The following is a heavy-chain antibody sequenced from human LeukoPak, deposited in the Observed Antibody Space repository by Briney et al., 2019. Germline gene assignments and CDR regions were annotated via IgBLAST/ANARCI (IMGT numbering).Heavy chain of an antibody. CDR3: ARDQGHDGTRKYYFDY. V-gene: IGHV3-30-3*01. D-gene: IGHD1-26*01. CDR1: GFTFSTYA. CDR2: ISYDESNK. J-gene: IGHJ4*02. Sequence: GGSLRLSCAASGFTFSTYAMNWVRQAPGKGLEWVAVISYDESNKFYADSVKGRFTISRDNSKNTLYLQMNSLRAEDTAVFYCARDQGHDGTRKYYFDYWGQGTLVTVSS.